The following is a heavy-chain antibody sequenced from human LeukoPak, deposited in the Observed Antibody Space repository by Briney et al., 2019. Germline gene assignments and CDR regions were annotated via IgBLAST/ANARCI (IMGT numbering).Heavy chain of an antibody. D-gene: IGHD4-23*01. CDR3: ARGFITVITPYFDY. V-gene: IGHV4-38-2*02. Sequence: SETLSLTCTVSGYSISSGYYWGWIRQPPGKGLEWIGSIYHSGSTYYNPSLKSRVTISLDTSKNEFSLKLSSVTAADTAVYYCARGFITVITPYFDYWGQGTLVTVSS. J-gene: IGHJ4*02. CDR1: GYSISSGYY. CDR2: IYHSGST.